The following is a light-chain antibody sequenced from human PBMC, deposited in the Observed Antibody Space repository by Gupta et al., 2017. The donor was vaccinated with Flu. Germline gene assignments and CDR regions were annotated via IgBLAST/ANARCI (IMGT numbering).Light chain of an antibody. CDR3: SSYTSSSSPYV. V-gene: IGLV2-14*01. CDR1: SSDVGGYNF. J-gene: IGLJ1*01. CDR2: TVS. Sequence: QPALTQPASVSGSPGQSITISCTGTSSDVGGYNFVSWYQQHPGKAPKLMIYTVSNRPSGVSDRFSGSKSGNTASLTISGLQGEDEADYYCSSYTSSSSPYVFGTGTKVTVL.